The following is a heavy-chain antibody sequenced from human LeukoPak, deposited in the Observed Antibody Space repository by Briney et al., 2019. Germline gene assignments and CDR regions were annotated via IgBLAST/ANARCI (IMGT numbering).Heavy chain of an antibody. CDR1: GGTFSSYA. D-gene: IGHD2-15*01. CDR2: IIPIFGTA. Sequence: SVKVSCKASGGTFSSYAISWVRQPPGQGLEWMGGIIPIFGTANYAQKFQGRVTITADESTSTAYMELSSLRSEDMAVYYCARGVVAAAYVLDYWGQGTLVTVSS. J-gene: IGHJ4*02. V-gene: IGHV1-69*13. CDR3: ARGVVAAAYVLDY.